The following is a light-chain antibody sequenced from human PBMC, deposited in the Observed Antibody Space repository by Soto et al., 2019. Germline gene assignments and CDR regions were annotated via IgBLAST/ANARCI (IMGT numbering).Light chain of an antibody. CDR1: TSNIGAGYD. V-gene: IGLV1-40*01. Sequence: QSVLTQPPSVSGAPGQRVTISCTGTTSNIGAGYDVHWYQQLPETAPKLLIYGSNNRPSGVPDRFSGSKSGTSASLAITGLQAEVEADYYCQSYDSSLSGSRIFGTGTKLTVL. CDR2: GSN. CDR3: QSYDSSLSGSRI. J-gene: IGLJ1*01.